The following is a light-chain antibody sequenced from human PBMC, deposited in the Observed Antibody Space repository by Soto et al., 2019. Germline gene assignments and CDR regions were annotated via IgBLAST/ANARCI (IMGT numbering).Light chain of an antibody. CDR3: CSYAGGYTHAV. J-gene: IGLJ2*01. CDR2: DVS. V-gene: IGLV2-11*01. CDR1: SSDVGTYNY. Sequence: QSVLTQPRSVSGPPGQSVSISCSGTSSDVGTYNYVSWYQQHPGKAPKLMISDVSKRPSGVPDRFSGSKSGNTASLTISGRQAEDEADYYCCSYAGGYTHAVFGGGTKLTVL.